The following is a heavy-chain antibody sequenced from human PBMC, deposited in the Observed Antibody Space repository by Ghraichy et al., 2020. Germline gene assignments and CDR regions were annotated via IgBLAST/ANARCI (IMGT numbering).Heavy chain of an antibody. V-gene: IGHV3-74*01. J-gene: IGHJ6*02. CDR2: IKTDGTTT. CDR3: VRGYNHAMDV. Sequence: GGSLRLSCAASGFTFSDDWMRWGRHLPGKGLVCVSHIKTDGTTTNYADSVKGRFTISRDNAKNTLYLQMSSLRDEDTAVYYGVRGYNHAMDVWGQGITVTVSS. CDR1: GFTFSDDW.